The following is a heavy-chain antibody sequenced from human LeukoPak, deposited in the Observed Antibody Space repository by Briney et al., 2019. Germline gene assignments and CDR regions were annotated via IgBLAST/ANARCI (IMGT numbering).Heavy chain of an antibody. Sequence: GGSLRLSCAASGFTFDDYGIHWVRQAPGKGLEWVSSINWSGVSTGYADSVKGRFTISRDNAKNSLYLQMNSLRAEDTAVYYCAELGITMIGGVWGKGTTVTISS. V-gene: IGHV3-20*04. CDR1: GFTFDDYG. CDR2: INWSGVST. D-gene: IGHD3-10*02. CDR3: AELGITMIGGV. J-gene: IGHJ6*04.